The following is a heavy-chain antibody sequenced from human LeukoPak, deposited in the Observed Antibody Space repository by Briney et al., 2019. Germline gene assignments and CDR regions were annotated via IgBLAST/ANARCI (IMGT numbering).Heavy chain of an antibody. CDR3: ALRVVVPAANYNWFDP. V-gene: IGHV1-69*06. J-gene: IGHJ5*02. Sequence: SVKVSCKASGGTFSSYAISWVRQAPGQGLEWMGGIIPIFGTANYAQKFQGRITITADKSTSTAYMELSSLRSEDTAVYYCALRVVVPAANYNWFDPWGQGTLVTVSS. CDR2: IIPIFGTA. CDR1: GGTFSSYA. D-gene: IGHD2-2*01.